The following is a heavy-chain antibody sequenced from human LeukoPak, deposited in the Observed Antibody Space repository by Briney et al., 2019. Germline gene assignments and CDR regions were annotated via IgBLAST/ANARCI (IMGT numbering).Heavy chain of an antibody. CDR3: ARHMKGRGLLTVTKYYFDY. J-gene: IGHJ4*02. Sequence: SETLSLTCTVSGGSISSYYWSWIRQPPGKGLEWIGYIYYSGSTNYNPSLKSRVTISVDTSKNQFSLKLSSVTAADTAVYYCARHMKGRGLLTVTKYYFDYWGQGTLVTVSS. D-gene: IGHD4-17*01. CDR1: GGSISSYY. CDR2: IYYSGST. V-gene: IGHV4-59*01.